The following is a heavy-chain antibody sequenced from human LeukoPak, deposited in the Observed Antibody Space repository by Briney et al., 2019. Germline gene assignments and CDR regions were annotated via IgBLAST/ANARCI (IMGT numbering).Heavy chain of an antibody. J-gene: IGHJ3*02. CDR3: ASSRAGRSDALDI. CDR1: GGSISSGGYY. CDR2: IYYSGST. V-gene: IGHV4-31*03. Sequence: SQTLSLTCTVSGGSISSGGYYWSWIRQHPGKGLEWIGYIYYSGSTYYNPSLKSRVTISVDTSKNQFSLKLSSVTAADTAVYYCASSRAGRSDALDIWGQGTMVTVSS. D-gene: IGHD1-26*01.